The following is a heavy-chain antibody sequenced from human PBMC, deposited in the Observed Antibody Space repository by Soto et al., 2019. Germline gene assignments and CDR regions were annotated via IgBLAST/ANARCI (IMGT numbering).Heavy chain of an antibody. D-gene: IGHD6-19*01. V-gene: IGHV1-3*05. J-gene: IGHJ4*02. CDR2: INAGNGNT. CDR1: GYTFTGYA. Sequence: QVQLVQSGAEEKKPGASVKVSCKASGYTFTGYAMHWVRQAPGQRLEWMGWINAGNGNTKYSQKFQGRVTITRDTSASAAYMELSNLRSEDTAVYYCARAVAVAADFDYWGQRTLVTVST. CDR3: ARAVAVAADFDY.